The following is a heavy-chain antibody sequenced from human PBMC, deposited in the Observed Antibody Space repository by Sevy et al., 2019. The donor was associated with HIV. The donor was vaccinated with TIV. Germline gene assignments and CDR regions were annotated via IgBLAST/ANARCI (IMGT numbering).Heavy chain of an antibody. CDR1: GFNFSPYA. D-gene: IGHD3-22*01. J-gene: IGHJ5*02. CDR2: ISSDGSKR. V-gene: IGHV3-30*18. Sequence: GGSLRLSCAASGFNFSPYALHWVRQVPGKGLEWVATISSDGSKRYYTDSVKGRFSISRDNSKNTLYQQMNNLTPEDTAVFYCAKEGYYYDSRSSDWFDPWGQGALVTVSS. CDR3: AKEGYYYDSRSSDWFDP.